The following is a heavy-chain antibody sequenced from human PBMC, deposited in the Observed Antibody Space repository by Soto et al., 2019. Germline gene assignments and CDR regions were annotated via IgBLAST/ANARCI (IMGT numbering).Heavy chain of an antibody. CDR2: MYQSGST. Sequence: QLQLQESGSGLVNPSQTLSLTCTVSGGSINSGDYSWSWIRQAPGKGLEWIGYMYQSGSTFSNPSLKSRVTISIARSENFFSLDLKSVTAADTAVYYCARARSWDAYDVWGQGTLVTVSS. D-gene: IGHD3-10*01. J-gene: IGHJ3*01. CDR1: GGSINSGDYS. V-gene: IGHV4-30-2*01. CDR3: ARARSWDAYDV.